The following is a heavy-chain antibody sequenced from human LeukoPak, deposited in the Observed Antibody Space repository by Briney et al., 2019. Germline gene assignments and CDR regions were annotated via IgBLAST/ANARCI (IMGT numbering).Heavy chain of an antibody. CDR2: IIPIFGPA. D-gene: IGHD6-19*01. CDR1: GVSFNSYA. CDR3: ARACPMAGLNALNL. Sequence: SVKVSCKASGVSFNSYALNWVRQAPGQGLEWMGTIIPIFGPANYAQKFQGRVTIYADKSTTTAYMELSGLGSEDTAVYYCARACPMAGLNALNLWGQGTKVTVSS. J-gene: IGHJ3*01. V-gene: IGHV1-69*06.